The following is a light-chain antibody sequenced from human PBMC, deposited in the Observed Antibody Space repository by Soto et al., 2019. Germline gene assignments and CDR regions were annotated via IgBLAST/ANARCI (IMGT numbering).Light chain of an antibody. CDR3: QQRSVSPLT. J-gene: IGKJ4*01. CDR2: DSS. Sequence: EILLTQHKATLSSSPGDVATLSCVASQIVSSYLAWYQQKRGQAPRRLIFDSSNRATGIPARFSGSGSGTDFSLIISSLEPEDFAVYYCQQRSVSPLTFGGGTKVDIK. V-gene: IGKV3-11*01. CDR1: QIVSSY.